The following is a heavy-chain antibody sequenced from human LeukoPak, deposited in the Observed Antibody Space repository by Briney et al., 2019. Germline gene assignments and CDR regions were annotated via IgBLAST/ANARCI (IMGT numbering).Heavy chain of an antibody. D-gene: IGHD2-2*01. CDR1: GGSISSDY. V-gene: IGHV4-4*07. CDR3: ARVGLSSRGYYYYMDV. CDR2: IYTSGST. Sequence: SETLSLICTVSGGSISSDYWSWSRQPAGKGLEWIGHIYTSGSTNYNPSLTGRVTMSLDTSKNQFSLKLTSVTAADTAVYYCARVGLSSRGYYYYMDVWGRGTTVTVSS. J-gene: IGHJ6*03.